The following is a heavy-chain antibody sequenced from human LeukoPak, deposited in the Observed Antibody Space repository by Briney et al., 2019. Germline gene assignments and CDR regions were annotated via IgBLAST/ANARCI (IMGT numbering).Heavy chain of an antibody. V-gene: IGHV3-48*03. J-gene: IGHJ3*02. D-gene: IGHD2-2*01. CDR1: GFTFSSYE. CDR2: ISSSGSTI. Sequence: GSLRLSCAASGFTFSSYEMNWVRQAPGKGLEWVSYISSSGSTIYYADSVKGRFTISRDNAKNSLYLQMNSLRAEDTAVYYCARRTRYCSSTSCYGAYAFDIWGQGTVVTVSS. CDR3: ARRTRYCSSTSCYGAYAFDI.